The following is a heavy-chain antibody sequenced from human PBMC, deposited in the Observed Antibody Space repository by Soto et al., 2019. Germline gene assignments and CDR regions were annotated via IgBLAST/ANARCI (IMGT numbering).Heavy chain of an antibody. Sequence: QVQLVESGGGVVQPGRSLRLSCAASGFSFSSYGMHWVRQAPGKRLEWVAVILDDGSDKDYTDAVKGRFTISRDNSKNTLYLEMNSLRAEDTAVYYCARDDDYGDNGLDYWGQGTLVTVSS. CDR1: GFSFSSYG. D-gene: IGHD4-17*01. CDR3: ARDDDYGDNGLDY. V-gene: IGHV3-33*01. J-gene: IGHJ4*02. CDR2: ILDDGSDK.